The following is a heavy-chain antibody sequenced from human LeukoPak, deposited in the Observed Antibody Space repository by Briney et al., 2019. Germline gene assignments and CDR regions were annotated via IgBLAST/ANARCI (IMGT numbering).Heavy chain of an antibody. CDR3: AKSGLNRFDY. Sequence: GGSLRLSCSASGFTFSDYWMHWVRQAPGKGLVWVSRISSDGSRVTYADSVKGRFTISRDNAKNTLYLQMNSLRAEDTAISYFAKSGLNRFDYWGQGTLVTVSS. J-gene: IGHJ4*02. V-gene: IGHV3-74*01. D-gene: IGHD2-15*01. CDR2: ISSDGSRV. CDR1: GFTFSDYW.